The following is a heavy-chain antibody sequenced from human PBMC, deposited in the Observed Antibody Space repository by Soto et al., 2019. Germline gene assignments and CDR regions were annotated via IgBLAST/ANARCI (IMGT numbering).Heavy chain of an antibody. CDR1: GGSISSGGSD. CDR3: VRYCSTTNCPFDY. Sequence: PSETLALTGTVSGGSISSGGSDWGGIRQPPGRGREGIVDIYYIGNTILNASLRRRVTLSVDTSKNQFSLNLSSLTAADTAVYYCVRYCSTTNCPFDYWGQGALVTVSS. V-gene: IGHV4-30-4*01. CDR2: IYYIGNT. D-gene: IGHD2-2*01. J-gene: IGHJ4*02.